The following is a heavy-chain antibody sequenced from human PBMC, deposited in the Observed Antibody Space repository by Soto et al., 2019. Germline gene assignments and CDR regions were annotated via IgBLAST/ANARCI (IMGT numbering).Heavy chain of an antibody. CDR3: AKGRFDVVTISPFDH. D-gene: IGHD3-3*02. J-gene: IGHJ4*01. CDR1: GFTFSSFG. CDR2: ISYDGTEE. V-gene: IGHV3-30*18. Sequence: GGSLRLSCAASGFTFSSFGMHWVRQAPGQGLEWVAVISYDGTEENYADSVKGRATVSRDNSKNTVYLQMNRLRGDDSAIYYCAKGRFDVVTISPFDHWGQGTLVTVSS.